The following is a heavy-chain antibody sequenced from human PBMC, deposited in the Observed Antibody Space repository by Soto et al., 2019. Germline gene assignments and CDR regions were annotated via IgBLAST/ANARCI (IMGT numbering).Heavy chain of an antibody. Sequence: EVQLVESGGGLVKPGGSLRLSCAASGFTFTRYSMNWVRQAPGKGLEWVSSISSTTNYIYYGDSMKGRFTISRDNAKNSMYLEMKRLRAEDTAVYYCARESEDLTSNFDYWGQGTLVTVSS. J-gene: IGHJ4*02. CDR1: GFTFTRYS. CDR3: ARESEDLTSNFDY. V-gene: IGHV3-21*06. CDR2: ISSTTNYI.